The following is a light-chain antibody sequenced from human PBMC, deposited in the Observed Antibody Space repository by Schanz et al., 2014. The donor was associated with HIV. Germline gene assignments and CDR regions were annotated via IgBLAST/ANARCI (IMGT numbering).Light chain of an antibody. J-gene: IGLJ3*02. CDR3: GSWDDSLNGWV. V-gene: IGLV1-44*01. CDR2: NTY. CDR1: SSNFRSNA. Sequence: QSVLTQPPSASGTPGQRVTISCSGSSSNFRSNAVNWYQQPPGTAPKLLIYNTYHRPSGVPDRFSGSESGTSASLAISGLQSEDEADYYCGSWDDSLNGWVFGGGTKLTVL.